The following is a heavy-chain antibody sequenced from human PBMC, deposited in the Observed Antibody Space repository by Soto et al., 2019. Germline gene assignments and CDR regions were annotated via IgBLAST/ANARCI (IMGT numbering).Heavy chain of an antibody. CDR3: ARDSAYYDILTGNNAFDI. CDR1: GFTFSSYS. V-gene: IGHV3-21*01. CDR2: ISSSSSYI. D-gene: IGHD3-9*01. J-gene: IGHJ3*02. Sequence: GGSLRLSCAASGFTFSSYSMNWVRQAPGKGLEWVSSISSSSSYIYYADSVKGRFTISRDNAKNSLYLQMNSLRAEDTAVYYCARDSAYYDILTGNNAFDIWGQGTMVTVSS.